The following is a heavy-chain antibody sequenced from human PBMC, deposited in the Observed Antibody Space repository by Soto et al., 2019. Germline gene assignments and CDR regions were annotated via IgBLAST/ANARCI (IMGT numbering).Heavy chain of an antibody. D-gene: IGHD3-16*01. J-gene: IGHJ6*03. V-gene: IGHV4-39*01. CDR1: GGSISSSSYY. CDR2: IYYSGST. Sequence: SETLSLTCTVSGGSISSSSYYWGWIRQPPGKGLEWIGSIYYSGSTYYNPSLKSRVTISVDTSKNQFSLKLSSVTAADTAVYYCARATYNYYYYYLDVWGKGTTVTVSS. CDR3: ARATYNYYYYYLDV.